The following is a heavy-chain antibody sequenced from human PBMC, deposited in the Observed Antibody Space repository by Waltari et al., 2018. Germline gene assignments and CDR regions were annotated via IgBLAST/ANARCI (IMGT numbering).Heavy chain of an antibody. CDR2: INAGSGDT. CDR1: VYTFTSCP. CDR3: ARLKYYYDNNGDYYSYFDY. J-gene: IGHJ4*02. V-gene: IGHV1-3*01. Sequence: HVQLVQTGAEVKKAGGSVEASSEGSVYTFTSCPVHCVRQAPGQSLEWMGWINAGSGDTYYSQNFQVRVTITRDTSASTAYMELSSLRSEDTAVYYCARLKYYYDNNGDYYSYFDYWGQGTLVTVSS. D-gene: IGHD3-22*01.